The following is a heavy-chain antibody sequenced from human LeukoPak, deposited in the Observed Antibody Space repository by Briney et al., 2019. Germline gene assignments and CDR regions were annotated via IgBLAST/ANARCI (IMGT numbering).Heavy chain of an antibody. D-gene: IGHD3-22*01. CDR3: ARDISPYYYDSSGYYYDALDI. J-gene: IGHJ3*02. CDR1: GFTFSSYG. CDR2: ISSSSSYT. Sequence: PGGSLRLSCAASGFTFSSYGMHWVRQAPGKGLEWVSYISSSSSYTNYADSVKGRFTISRDNAKNSLYLQMNSLRAEDTAVYYCARDISPYYYDSSGYYYDALDIWGQGTMVTVSS. V-gene: IGHV3-21*05.